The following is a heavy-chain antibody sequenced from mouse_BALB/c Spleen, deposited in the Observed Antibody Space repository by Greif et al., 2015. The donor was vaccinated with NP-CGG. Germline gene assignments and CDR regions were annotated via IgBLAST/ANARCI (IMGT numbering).Heavy chain of an antibody. J-gene: IGHJ2*01. CDR2: INPSTGYT. CDR3: ARALGLLDY. D-gene: IGHD3-1*01. V-gene: IGHV1-7*01. Sequence: VQVVESGAELAKPGASVKMSCKASGYTFTSYWMHWVKQRPGQGLEWIGYINPSTGYTEYNQKFKDKATLTADKSSSTAYMQLSSLTSEDSAVYYCARALGLLDYWGQGTTLTVSS. CDR1: GYTFTSYW.